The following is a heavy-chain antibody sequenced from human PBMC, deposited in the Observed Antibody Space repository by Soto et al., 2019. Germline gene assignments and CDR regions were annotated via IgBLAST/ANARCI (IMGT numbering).Heavy chain of an antibody. CDR1: GFTFSTYS. V-gene: IGHV3-48*02. CDR2: ISSSSTNI. D-gene: IGHD2-21*01. CDR3: ARDLGIEAG. Sequence: PGGSLRLSCGGSGFTFSTYSMNWVRQAPGKGLEWVSYISSSSTNIQYADSVRGRFTISRDNAKNSVYLQMNSLRDEDTAVYYCARDLGIEAGWGRGTLVTVSS. J-gene: IGHJ2*01.